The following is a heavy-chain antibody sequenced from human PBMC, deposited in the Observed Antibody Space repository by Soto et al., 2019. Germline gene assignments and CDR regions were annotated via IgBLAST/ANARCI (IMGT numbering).Heavy chain of an antibody. J-gene: IGHJ3*02. CDR3: ARVMGTTVTIKRAFDI. Sequence: SETLSLTCTVSGGSISSYYWSWIRQPPGKGLEWIGYIYYSGSTNYNPSLKSRVTISVDTSKNQFSLKLSSVTAADTAVYYCARVMGTTVTIKRAFDIWGQGTMVTVSS. CDR2: IYYSGST. D-gene: IGHD4-17*01. CDR1: GGSISSYY. V-gene: IGHV4-59*01.